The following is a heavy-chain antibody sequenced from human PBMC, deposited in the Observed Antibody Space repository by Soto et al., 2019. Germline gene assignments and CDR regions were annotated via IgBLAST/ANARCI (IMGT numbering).Heavy chain of an antibody. CDR2: ISYDGSNK. CDR3: AKDGAGIAARPYYYYGMDV. V-gene: IGHV3-30*18. Sequence: SLRLSCAASGFTFSSYGMHWVRQAPGKGLEWVAVISYDGSNKYYADSVKGRFTISRDNSKNTLYLQMNSLRAEDTAVYYCAKDGAGIAARPYYYYGMDVWGQGTTVTVSS. CDR1: GFTFSSYG. D-gene: IGHD6-6*01. J-gene: IGHJ6*02.